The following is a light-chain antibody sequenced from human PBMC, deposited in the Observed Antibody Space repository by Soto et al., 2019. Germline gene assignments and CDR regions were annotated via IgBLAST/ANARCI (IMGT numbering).Light chain of an antibody. V-gene: IGKV3-20*01. CDR3: QQYGSSPLT. CDR2: GAS. Sequence: EIVLTQSPGTLSLSPGERATLSCRASQSVSRSFLTWYQQKPGQAPRLLIYGASSRATGIPDRFSGSGSGTDFTLTISRLEPEDFAVYYCQQYGSSPLTFGGGTKVDI. CDR1: QSVSRSF. J-gene: IGKJ4*01.